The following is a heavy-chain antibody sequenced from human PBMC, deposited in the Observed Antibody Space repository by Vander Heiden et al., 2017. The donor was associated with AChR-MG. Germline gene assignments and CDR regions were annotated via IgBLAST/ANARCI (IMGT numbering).Heavy chain of an antibody. D-gene: IGHD6-13*01. CDR2: ISSSSSYI. V-gene: IGHV3-21*01. Sequence: EVQLVESGGGLVKPGGSLRLSCAASGFTLSRYSMNWVRQAPGKGLEWVSSISSSSSYIYYADSGKGRFTISRDNAKNSLYLQMNSLRAEDTAVYYCARGSRDDAFDIWGQGTMVTVSS. CDR3: ARGSRDDAFDI. CDR1: GFTLSRYS. J-gene: IGHJ3*02.